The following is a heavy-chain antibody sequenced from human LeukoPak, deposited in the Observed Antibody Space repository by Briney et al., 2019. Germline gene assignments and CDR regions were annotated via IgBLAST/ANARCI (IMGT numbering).Heavy chain of an antibody. CDR3: ARDAGVGIYSSGWYVY. V-gene: IGHV1-18*01. CDR1: GYTFTSYG. CDR2: ISAYNGNT. D-gene: IGHD6-19*01. J-gene: IGHJ4*02. Sequence: ASVKVSCKASGYTFTSYGISWVRQAPGQGLEWMGWISAYNGNTNYAQKLQGRVTMTTDTSTSTAYMELRSLRSDDTAVYCCARDAGVGIYSSGWYVYWGQGTLVTVSS.